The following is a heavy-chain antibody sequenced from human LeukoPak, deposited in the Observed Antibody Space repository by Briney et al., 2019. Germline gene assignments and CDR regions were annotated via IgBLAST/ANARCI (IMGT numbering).Heavy chain of an antibody. J-gene: IGHJ4*02. CDR2: IKQDGSEK. V-gene: IGHV3-7*01. CDR3: ARVLPDYDFWSGYSHSRIRNFDY. CDR1: GFIFSTYN. D-gene: IGHD3-3*01. Sequence: QPGGSLRLSCAASGFIFSTYNMNWVRQAPGKGLEWVANIKQDGSEKYYVDSVKGRFTISRDNAKNSLYLQMNSLRAEDTAVYYCARVLPDYDFWSGYSHSRIRNFDYWGQGTLVTVSS.